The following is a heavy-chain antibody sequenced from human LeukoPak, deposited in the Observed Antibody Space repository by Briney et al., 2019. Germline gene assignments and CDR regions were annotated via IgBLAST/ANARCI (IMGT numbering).Heavy chain of an antibody. J-gene: IGHJ5*02. D-gene: IGHD3-3*01. Sequence: PSETLSLTCTVSSGSISSHYWSWIRQPPGKGLEWIGYIYYSGSTNYNPSLKSRVTISVDTSKNQFSLKLSSVTAADTAVYYCARMLYYDFWSGYRENWFDPWGQGTLVTVSS. CDR3: ARMLYYDFWSGYRENWFDP. CDR2: IYYSGST. CDR1: SGSISSHY. V-gene: IGHV4-59*11.